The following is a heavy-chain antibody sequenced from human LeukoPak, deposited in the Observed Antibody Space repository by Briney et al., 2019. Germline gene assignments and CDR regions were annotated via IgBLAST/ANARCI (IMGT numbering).Heavy chain of an antibody. V-gene: IGHV1-69*05. CDR2: IIPIFGTA. CDR3: ARVVFDSKPYYYYYMDV. D-gene: IGHD1-14*01. Sequence: SVKVSCKASGGTFSSYAISWVRQAPGQGLEWMGGIIPIFGTANYAQKFQGRVTITTDESTSTAYMELSSLRSEDTAVYYCARVVFDSKPYYYYYMDVWGKGTTVTVSS. CDR1: GGTFSSYA. J-gene: IGHJ6*03.